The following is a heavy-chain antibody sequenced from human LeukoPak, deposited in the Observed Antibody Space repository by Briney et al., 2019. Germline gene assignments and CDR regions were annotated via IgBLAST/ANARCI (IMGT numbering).Heavy chain of an antibody. D-gene: IGHD6-19*01. Sequence: ASVKVSCKASGDTFTGYGISWVRQAPGQGLEWMGWISAYNANTNYAQKFQGRVTMTTDTSTSTAYMELSRLRSDDTAMYYCARSSGWKYNIDYWGQGALVTVSS. CDR3: ARSSGWKYNIDY. V-gene: IGHV1-18*01. CDR2: ISAYNANT. J-gene: IGHJ4*02. CDR1: GDTFTGYG.